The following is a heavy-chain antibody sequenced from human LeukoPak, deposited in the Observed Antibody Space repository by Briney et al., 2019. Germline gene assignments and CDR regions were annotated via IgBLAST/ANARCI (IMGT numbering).Heavy chain of an antibody. J-gene: IGHJ4*02. Sequence: PGGSLRLSCAASGFTINNYAMSWVRQAPRKGLEWVSTINAYGVFTYYADSVRGRFTISRDTSKSALYLHLNSLRAEDTAMYYCAKDLDSGDSYWGQGTLVTVSS. CDR1: GFTINNYA. V-gene: IGHV3-23*01. CDR2: INAYGVFT. D-gene: IGHD2-21*02. CDR3: AKDLDSGDSY.